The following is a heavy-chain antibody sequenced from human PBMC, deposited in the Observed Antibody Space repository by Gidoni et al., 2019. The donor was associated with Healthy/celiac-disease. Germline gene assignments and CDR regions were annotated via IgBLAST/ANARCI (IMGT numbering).Heavy chain of an antibody. CDR3: AGRRITMVRGVIITYFYFDY. J-gene: IGHJ4*02. CDR1: GGSFSGYY. CDR2: INHSGST. D-gene: IGHD3-10*01. Sequence: QVQLQQWGAGLLKPSETLSLTCAVYGGSFSGYYWSWIRQPPGKGLEWIGEINHSGSTNYNPSLKSRVTISVDTSKNQFSLKLSSVTAADTAVYYCAGRRITMVRGVIITYFYFDYWGQGTLVTVSS. V-gene: IGHV4-34*01.